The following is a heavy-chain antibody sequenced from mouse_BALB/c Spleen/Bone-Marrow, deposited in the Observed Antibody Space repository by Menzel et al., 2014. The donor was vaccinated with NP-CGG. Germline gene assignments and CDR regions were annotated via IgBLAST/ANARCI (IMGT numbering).Heavy chain of an antibody. Sequence: VQLQQSGAELVKPGASVKLSCTASGFNIKDTYMHWVKQRPEQGLEWIGRIDPANGNTKYDPKFQGKATITEDTSSNTASLQLSTLTSKDTAVYYCARGGNGGNYPMDYWVQETSATAS. CDR3: ARGGNGGNYPMDY. V-gene: IGHV14-3*02. D-gene: IGHD1-1*02. CDR1: GFNIKDTY. CDR2: IDPANGNT. J-gene: IGHJ4*01.